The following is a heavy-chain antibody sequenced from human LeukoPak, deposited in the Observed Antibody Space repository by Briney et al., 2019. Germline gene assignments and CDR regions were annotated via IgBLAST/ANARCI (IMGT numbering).Heavy chain of an antibody. Sequence: GASVNVSYKASGGTFSNYAISWVRQAPGQGLEWMGAIIPIFGTANYAQKFQGRVTLTADESTSTAYMELGSLRSEDTAVYYCARILSSSWYEYFHHWGQGTLVTVSS. CDR1: GGTFSNYA. V-gene: IGHV1-69*13. CDR2: IIPIFGTA. J-gene: IGHJ1*01. D-gene: IGHD6-19*01. CDR3: ARILSSSWYEYFHH.